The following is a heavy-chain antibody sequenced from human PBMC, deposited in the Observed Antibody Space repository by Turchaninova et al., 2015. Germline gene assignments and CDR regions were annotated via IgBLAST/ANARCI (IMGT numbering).Heavy chain of an antibody. J-gene: IGHJ2*01. Sequence: QLVESGGGLVQPGGSLRLSCAASGFPFDGYWLSWVRQAPGKGLGWWPKIKEDGSEKEYVDSVKGRFKISRDKAKNSLCVQMNSLRVEDTAVYYCARGYWNFDLWGRGTLVTASS. CDR3: ARGYWNFDL. CDR2: IKEDGSEK. V-gene: IGHV3-7*01. CDR1: GFPFDGYW.